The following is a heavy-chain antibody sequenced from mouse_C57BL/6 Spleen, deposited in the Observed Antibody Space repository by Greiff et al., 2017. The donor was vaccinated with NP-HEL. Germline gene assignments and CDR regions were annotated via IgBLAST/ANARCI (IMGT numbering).Heavy chain of an antibody. Sequence: QVQLKQSGPGLVQPSQSLSITCTVSGFSLTSYGVHWVRQSPGKGLEWLGVIWSGGSTDYNAAFISRLSISKDNSKSQVFFKMNSLQADDTAIYYCARNWDGSYDWFAYWGQGTLVTVSA. J-gene: IGHJ3*01. D-gene: IGHD2-3*01. CDR2: IWSGGST. CDR1: GFSLTSYG. CDR3: ARNWDGSYDWFAY. V-gene: IGHV2-2*01.